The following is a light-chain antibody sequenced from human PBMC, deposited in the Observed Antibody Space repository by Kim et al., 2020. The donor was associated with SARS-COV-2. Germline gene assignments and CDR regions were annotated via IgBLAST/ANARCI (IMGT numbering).Light chain of an antibody. Sequence: IQLTQSPTSLSASVGDRVTFICRASQDVSAYLAWYQQKPGKAPKLLISGASTLQSGVPSRFSGSGSGTEFTLTISSLQSEDFATDVCQQFNSYPRTFGQGTKLEI. CDR1: QDVSAY. J-gene: IGKJ2*02. CDR2: GAS. CDR3: QQFNSYPRT. V-gene: IGKV1-9*01.